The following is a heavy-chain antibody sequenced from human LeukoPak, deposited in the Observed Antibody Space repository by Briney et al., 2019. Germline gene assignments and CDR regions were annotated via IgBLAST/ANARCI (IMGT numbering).Heavy chain of an antibody. J-gene: IGHJ4*02. CDR1: AGSFSGYY. CDR3: ARGGITMIRSAFDY. V-gene: IGHV4-34*01. Sequence: SQSRSPTWAVYAGSFSGYYWSWIRQPAGKGLEWIGEINHSGSTNYNPSLKSRVTISVDTSKNQFSLKLSSVTAADTAVYYCARGGITMIRSAFDYWGQGTLVTVSS. CDR2: INHSGST. D-gene: IGHD3-22*01.